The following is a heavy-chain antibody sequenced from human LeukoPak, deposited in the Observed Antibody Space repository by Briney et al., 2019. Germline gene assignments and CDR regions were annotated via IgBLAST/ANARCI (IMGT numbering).Heavy chain of an antibody. J-gene: IGHJ4*02. D-gene: IGHD2-2*01. CDR2: ISGSGDRT. CDR3: AKCRSLSPAAAINY. CDR1: GFTFSSFA. Sequence: GGSLRLSCAASGFTFSSFALSWVRQAPGKGLEWVSSISGSGDRTYYMESVKGRFTISRDHSESTLYLQMTSLRADATAVYYCAKCRSLSPAAAINYWGQGTLDTVSS. V-gene: IGHV3-23*01.